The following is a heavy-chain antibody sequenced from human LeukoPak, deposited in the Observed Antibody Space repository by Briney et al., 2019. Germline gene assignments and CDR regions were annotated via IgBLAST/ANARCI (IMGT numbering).Heavy chain of an antibody. J-gene: IGHJ4*02. Sequence: GGSLRLSCAASGFTFSDYYMSWIRQAPGKGLGWVSYISSSGSTIYYADSVKGRFTISRDNAKNSLYLQMSSLRAEDTAVYYCAREGIVATIPFDYWGQGTLVTVSS. CDR1: GFTFSDYY. CDR3: AREGIVATIPFDY. CDR2: ISSSGSTI. D-gene: IGHD5-12*01. V-gene: IGHV3-11*01.